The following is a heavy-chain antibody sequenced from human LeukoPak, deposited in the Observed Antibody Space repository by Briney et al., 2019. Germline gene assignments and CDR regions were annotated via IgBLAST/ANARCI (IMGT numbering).Heavy chain of an antibody. CDR1: GFTFSSYS. J-gene: IGHJ5*02. V-gene: IGHV3-7*01. CDR2: IKQDGSEK. Sequence: GGSLRLSCAASGFTFSSYSMNWVRQAPGKGLEWVANIKQDGSEKYYVDSVKGRFTIVRDNDKNSLYLQMNSLRAEDTAVYYCARVLTPYSGAHGGGFDPWGQGTLVTVSS. D-gene: IGHD1-26*01. CDR3: ARVLTPYSGAHGGGFDP.